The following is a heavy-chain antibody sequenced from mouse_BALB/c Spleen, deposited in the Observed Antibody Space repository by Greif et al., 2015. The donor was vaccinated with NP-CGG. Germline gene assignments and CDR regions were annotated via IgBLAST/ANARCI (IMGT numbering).Heavy chain of an antibody. V-gene: IGHV7-3*02. CDR2: IRNKANGYTT. CDR3: ARDIGYGNYVGDY. D-gene: IGHD2-1*01. Sequence: EVMLVESGGGLVQPGGSLRLSCATSGFTFTDYYMSWVRQPPGKALEWLGFIRNKANGYTTEYSASVKGRFTISRDSSQSILYLQMNTLRAEDSATYYCARDIGYGNYVGDYWGQGTSVTVSS. J-gene: IGHJ4*01. CDR1: GFTFTDYY.